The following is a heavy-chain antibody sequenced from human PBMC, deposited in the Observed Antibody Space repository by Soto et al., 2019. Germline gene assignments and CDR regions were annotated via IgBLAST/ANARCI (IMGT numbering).Heavy chain of an antibody. Sequence: EVQLVESGGGLVQPGGSLRLSCAASGFTFSGSWMHWVRQDPGKGLVWVSRINGDGSGTSYADFVKGRFTISRDNAKNTLSLQMNGLTAEDTAVYYCARGIFGSGTANDYWGQGTLVTLSS. CDR1: GFTFSGSW. D-gene: IGHD3-10*01. J-gene: IGHJ4*02. V-gene: IGHV3-74*01. CDR3: ARGIFGSGTANDY. CDR2: INGDGSGT.